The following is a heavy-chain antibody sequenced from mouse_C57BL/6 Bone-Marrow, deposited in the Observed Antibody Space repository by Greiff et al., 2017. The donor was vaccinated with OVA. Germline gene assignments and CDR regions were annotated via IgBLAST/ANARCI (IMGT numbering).Heavy chain of an antibody. J-gene: IGHJ2*01. V-gene: IGHV1-52*01. Sequence: QVQLQQPGAELVRPGSSVKLSCKASGYTFTSYWMHWVKQRPIQGLEWIGNIDPSDSETHYNQKFKDKATLTVDKSSSTAYMQLSSLTSEDSAVYYCARRYGSRKGYPYFDYWGQGTTLTVSS. D-gene: IGHD1-1*01. CDR3: ARRYGSRKGYPYFDY. CDR2: IDPSDSET. CDR1: GYTFTSYW.